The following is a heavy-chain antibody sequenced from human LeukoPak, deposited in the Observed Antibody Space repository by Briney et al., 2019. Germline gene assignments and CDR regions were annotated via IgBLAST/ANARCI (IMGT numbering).Heavy chain of an antibody. CDR2: ISYDGSNK. CDR1: GFTFSSYA. CDR3: ASSTSSTSCPFDY. V-gene: IGHV3-30-3*02. J-gene: IGHJ4*02. D-gene: IGHD2-2*01. Sequence: GGSLRLSCAASGFTFSSYAMHWVHQAPGKGLEWVAVISYDGSNKYYADSVKGRFTISRDNSKNTLYLQMNSLRAEDTAVYYCASSTSSTSCPFDYWGQGTLVTVSS.